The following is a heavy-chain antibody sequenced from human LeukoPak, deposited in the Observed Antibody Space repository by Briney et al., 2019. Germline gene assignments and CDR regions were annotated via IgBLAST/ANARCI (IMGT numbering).Heavy chain of an antibody. CDR1: GYTLTEFS. V-gene: IGHV1-24*01. J-gene: IGHJ5*02. D-gene: IGHD4-17*01. CDR2: FDPEDGET. Sequence: ASGKVSCKVSGYTLTEFSMHWVRQAPGKGLEGRGGFDPEDGETIYAQKFQGRVTMTEDTSTDTAYMGLSSLRSEDTAVYYCATASVDYADYNHRYNWFDPWGQGTLVTVSS. CDR3: ATASVDYADYNHRYNWFDP.